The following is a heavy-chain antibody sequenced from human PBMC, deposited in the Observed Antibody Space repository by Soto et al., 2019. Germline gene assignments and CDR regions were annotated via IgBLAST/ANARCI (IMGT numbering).Heavy chain of an antibody. CDR1: GFTFSGYA. CDR2: ITTGGST. CDR3: ANPGHFGIIVEWGY. J-gene: IGHJ4*01. Sequence: GGSLRLSCAASGFTFSGYAMSWVRQAPGKGLEWVSAITTGGSTHYADSVKGRFTISRDNSKSTLYLQMNSLTVDDTAIYYCANPGHFGIIVEWGYWGQGILVTVSS. V-gene: IGHV3-23*01. D-gene: IGHD3-3*01.